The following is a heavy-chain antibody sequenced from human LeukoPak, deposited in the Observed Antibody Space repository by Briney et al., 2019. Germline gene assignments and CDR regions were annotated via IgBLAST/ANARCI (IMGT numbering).Heavy chain of an antibody. CDR1: GGSISSSSYY. CDR3: AREWVRVRGKNWFDP. Sequence: PSETLSLTCTVSGGSISSSSYYWGWIRQPPGKGLEWIGSIYHSGSTYYNPSLKSRVTISVDTSKNQFSLKLSSVTAADTAVYYCAREWVRVRGKNWFDPWGQGTLVTVSS. D-gene: IGHD3-10*01. J-gene: IGHJ5*02. CDR2: IYHSGST. V-gene: IGHV4-39*07.